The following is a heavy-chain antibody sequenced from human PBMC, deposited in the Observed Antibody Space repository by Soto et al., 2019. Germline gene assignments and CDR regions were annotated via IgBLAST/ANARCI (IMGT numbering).Heavy chain of an antibody. Sequence: GESLKISCKGSGYSFTSYWIGWVRQMPGKGLEWMGIIYPGDSDTRYSPSFQGQVTISADKSISTAYLQWSSLKASDTAMYYCARGAYYYDSSGYPFYGMDVWGQGTTVTVSS. CDR2: IYPGDSDT. J-gene: IGHJ6*02. CDR1: GYSFTSYW. D-gene: IGHD3-22*01. CDR3: ARGAYYYDSSGYPFYGMDV. V-gene: IGHV5-51*01.